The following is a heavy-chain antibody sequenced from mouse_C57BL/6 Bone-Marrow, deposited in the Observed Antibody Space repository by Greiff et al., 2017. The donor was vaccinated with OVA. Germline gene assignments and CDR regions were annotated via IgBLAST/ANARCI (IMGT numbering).Heavy chain of an antibody. J-gene: IGHJ4*01. CDR2: ISPRSGNT. CDR3: AIRHYYGNLYAMDY. Sequence: VQLQQSGAELARPGASVKLSCKASGYTFTSYGISWVKQRPGQGLEWIGEISPRSGNTYYNEQFKGKATLTADKSSSTAYMELRSLTSEDSAVYFCAIRHYYGNLYAMDYWGQGTSVTVSS. D-gene: IGHD1-1*01. V-gene: IGHV1-81*01. CDR1: GYTFTSYG.